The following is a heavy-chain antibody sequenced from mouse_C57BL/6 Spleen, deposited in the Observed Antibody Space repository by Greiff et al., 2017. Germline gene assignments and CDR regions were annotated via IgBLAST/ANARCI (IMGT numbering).Heavy chain of an antibody. CDR1: GFTFTDYY. CDR2: IRNKANGYTT. V-gene: IGHV7-3*01. Sequence: EVKLVESGGGLVQPGGSLSLSCAASGFTFTDYYMSWVRQPPGKALEWLGFIRNKANGYTTEYSASVKGRFTISRDNSQSILYLQMNALRAEDSATYYCARYYDGSSYYAMDYWGQGTSVTVSS. D-gene: IGHD2-3*01. CDR3: ARYYDGSSYYAMDY. J-gene: IGHJ4*01.